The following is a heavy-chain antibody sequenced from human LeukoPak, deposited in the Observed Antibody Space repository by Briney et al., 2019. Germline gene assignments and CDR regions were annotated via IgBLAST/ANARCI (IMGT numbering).Heavy chain of an antibody. D-gene: IGHD5-12*01. CDR2: INPNSGGT. Sequence: GASVKVSCKASRYTFTSYYMHWVRQAPGQGLEWMGWINPNSGGTNYAQKFQGRVTMTRDTSISTAYMELSRLRSDDTAVYYCARDGPLWIYYYYYGMDVWGQGTTVTVSS. CDR1: RYTFTSYY. J-gene: IGHJ6*02. V-gene: IGHV1-2*02. CDR3: ARDGPLWIYYYYYGMDV.